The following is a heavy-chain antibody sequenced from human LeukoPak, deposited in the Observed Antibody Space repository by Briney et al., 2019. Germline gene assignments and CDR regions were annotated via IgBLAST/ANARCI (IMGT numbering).Heavy chain of an antibody. Sequence: GGSLRLSCAASGFTFSSYAMNWVRQAPGKGLEWVANIKQDGSEKYYVESVKGRFTISRDNAKNSLYLQMNSLRAEDTALYYCARGMTQQLGSHWGQGTLVTVSS. D-gene: IGHD6-13*01. CDR3: ARGMTQQLGSH. V-gene: IGHV3-7*01. CDR2: IKQDGSEK. J-gene: IGHJ4*02. CDR1: GFTFSSYA.